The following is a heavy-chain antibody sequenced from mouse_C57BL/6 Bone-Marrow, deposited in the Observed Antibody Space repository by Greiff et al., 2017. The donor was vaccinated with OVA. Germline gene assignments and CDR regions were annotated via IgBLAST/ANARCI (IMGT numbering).Heavy chain of an antibody. CDR1: GYTFTEYT. V-gene: IGHV1-62-2*01. CDR3: ARHEEKTAQSYWYFDV. J-gene: IGHJ1*03. CDR2: FYPGSGSI. D-gene: IGHD3-2*02. Sequence: VKLVESGAELVKPGASVKLSCKASGYTFTEYTIHWVKQRSGQGLEWIGWFYPGSGSIKYNEKFKDKATLTADKSSSTVYMELSRLTSEDSAVYFCARHEEKTAQSYWYFDVWGTGTTVTVSS.